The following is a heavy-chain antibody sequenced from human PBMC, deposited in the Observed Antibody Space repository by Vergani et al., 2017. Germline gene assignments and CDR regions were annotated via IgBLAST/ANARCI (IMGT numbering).Heavy chain of an antibody. Sequence: QVQLVQSGAEVKKPGASVKVSCKASGYTFTGYYMHWVRQAPGQGLEWMGWINPNSGGKNYAQKFQGRGTMTRDTSISTAYMELIRLRSDDTAVYYCAGDRAGAAEDYWGQGTLVTVSS. CDR1: GYTFTGYY. J-gene: IGHJ4*02. D-gene: IGHD1-26*01. CDR2: INPNSGGK. V-gene: IGHV1-2*02. CDR3: AGDRAGAAEDY.